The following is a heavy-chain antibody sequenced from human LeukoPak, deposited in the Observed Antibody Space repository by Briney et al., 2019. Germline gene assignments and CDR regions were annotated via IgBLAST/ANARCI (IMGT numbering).Heavy chain of an antibody. CDR3: ASQGGALVDY. D-gene: IGHD3-16*01. CDR1: GFTVSSNY. V-gene: IGHV3-53*01. Sequence: GGSLRLSXAASGFTVSSNYMSWVRQSPGKGLEWVSVIYSGGSTYYADSVKCRFTISRDNSKNTLYLQMNSLRAEDTAVYYCASQGGALVDYWGQGTLVTVSS. J-gene: IGHJ4*02. CDR2: IYSGGST.